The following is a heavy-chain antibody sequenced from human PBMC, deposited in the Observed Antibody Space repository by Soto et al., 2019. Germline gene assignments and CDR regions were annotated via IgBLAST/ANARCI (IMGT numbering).Heavy chain of an antibody. CDR1: GDTFSRYT. D-gene: IGHD1-1*01. V-gene: IGHV1-69*01. J-gene: IGHJ4*02. Sequence: QVQLVQSGAEVKKPGSSVRVSCKASGDTFSRYTVNWVRQAPRQGLERMGGIIPRFGTTNFAPTLQGRVTITADESTNTVYMELSSLRSEDTALYFCARGRGLYNSGRSQLDYWGQGTLVTVSS. CDR2: IIPRFGTT. CDR3: ARGRGLYNSGRSQLDY.